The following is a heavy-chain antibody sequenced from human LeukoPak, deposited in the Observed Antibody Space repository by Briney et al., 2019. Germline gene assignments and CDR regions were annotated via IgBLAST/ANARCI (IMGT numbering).Heavy chain of an antibody. CDR2: INHSGST. Sequence: SETLSLTCAVYGGSFSGYYWSWIRQPPGKGLEWIGEINHSGSTNYNPSLKSRVTISVDTSKNQFSLKLSSVTAADTAVYYCARAHTPGYSYGYRRWFDPWGRGTLVTVSS. J-gene: IGHJ5*02. D-gene: IGHD5-18*01. CDR3: ARAHTPGYSYGYRRWFDP. CDR1: GGSFSGYY. V-gene: IGHV4-34*01.